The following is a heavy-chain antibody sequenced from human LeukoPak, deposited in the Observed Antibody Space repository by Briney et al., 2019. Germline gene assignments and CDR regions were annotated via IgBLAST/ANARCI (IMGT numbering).Heavy chain of an antibody. CDR1: GFTFSNAW. CDR3: TTSIVVVITDDY. CDR2: IKSKTDGGTT. V-gene: IGHV3-15*01. D-gene: IGHD3-22*01. J-gene: IGHJ4*02. Sequence: TGGSLRLSCAASGFTFSNAWMSWVRQAPGKGLEWVGRIKSKTDGGTTDYAAPVKGRFTISRDDSKNTLYLQMNSLKTEDTAVYYCTTSIVVVITDDYWGQGTLVTVSS.